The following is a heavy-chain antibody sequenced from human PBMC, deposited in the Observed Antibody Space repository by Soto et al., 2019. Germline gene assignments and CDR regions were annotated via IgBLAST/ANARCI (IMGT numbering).Heavy chain of an antibody. J-gene: IGHJ6*03. CDR1: GYSFTSYW. Sequence: GESLKISCKGSGYSFTSYWIGWVRQMPGKGLEWMGIIYPGDSDTRYSPSFQGQVTISADKSISTAYLQWSSLKASDTAMYYCARLDTAMDYYYYYMDVWGKGTTVTVSS. V-gene: IGHV5-51*01. CDR2: IYPGDSDT. D-gene: IGHD5-18*01. CDR3: ARLDTAMDYYYYYMDV.